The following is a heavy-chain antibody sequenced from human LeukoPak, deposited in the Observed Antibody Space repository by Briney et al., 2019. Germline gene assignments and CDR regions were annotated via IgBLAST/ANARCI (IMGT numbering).Heavy chain of an antibody. CDR1: GFTFSSYW. CDR3: AKDQAYSGYDLSPSPDY. Sequence: PGGSLRLSCAASGFTFSSYWMSWVRQAPGKGLEWVANIKKDGSEKYYVDSVKGRFTISRDNSKNTLYLQLNSLRPEDTAVFYCAKDQAYSGYDLSPSPDYWGQGTLVTVSS. D-gene: IGHD5-12*01. CDR2: IKKDGSEK. J-gene: IGHJ4*02. V-gene: IGHV3-7*01.